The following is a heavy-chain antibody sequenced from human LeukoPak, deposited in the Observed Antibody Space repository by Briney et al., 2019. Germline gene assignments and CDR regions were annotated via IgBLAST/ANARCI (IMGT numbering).Heavy chain of an antibody. CDR2: IYYSGST. D-gene: IGHD5-18*01. CDR1: GGSISSSSYY. CDR3: ARISLLGYSYGSTDY. V-gene: IGHV4-39*01. J-gene: IGHJ4*02. Sequence: SETLSLTCTVSGGSISSSSYYWGWIRQPPGKGLEWIGSIYYSGSTYYNPSLKSRVTISVDTSKNQFSLKLSSVTAADTAVYYCARISLLGYSYGSTDYWGQGTLATVPS.